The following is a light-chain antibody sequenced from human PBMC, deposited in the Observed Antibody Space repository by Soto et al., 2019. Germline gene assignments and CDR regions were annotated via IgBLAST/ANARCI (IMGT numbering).Light chain of an antibody. CDR1: SSDVGGYNF. CDR3: SSYTSSNSWV. Sequence: QSALTQPASVSGSPGQSITISCTGTSSDVGGYNFVSWYQHHPGKAPKLIIYEVSYRPSGVSNRFSGSKSGNTASLTISGLQAEDEAEYYCSSYTSSNSWVFGGGTKLTVL. J-gene: IGLJ3*02. V-gene: IGLV2-14*01. CDR2: EVS.